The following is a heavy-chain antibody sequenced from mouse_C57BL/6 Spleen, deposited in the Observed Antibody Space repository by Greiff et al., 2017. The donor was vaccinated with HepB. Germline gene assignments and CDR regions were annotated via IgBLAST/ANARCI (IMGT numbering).Heavy chain of an antibody. CDR1: GYTFTNYW. J-gene: IGHJ1*03. Sequence: VQLQQSGAELVRPGTSVKMSCKASGYTFTNYWIGWAKQRPGHGLEWIGDIYPGGGYTNYNEKFKGKATLTADKSSSTAYMQFSSLTSEDSAIYYGARGLLSLYWYFDVWGTGTTVTVSS. D-gene: IGHD2-3*01. CDR3: ARGLLSLYWYFDV. V-gene: IGHV1-63*01. CDR2: IYPGGGYT.